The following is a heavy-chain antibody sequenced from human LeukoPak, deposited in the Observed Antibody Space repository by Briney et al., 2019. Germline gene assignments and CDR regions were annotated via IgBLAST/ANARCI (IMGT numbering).Heavy chain of an antibody. D-gene: IGHD3-9*01. Sequence: SETLSLACAVYGGSFSGYYWSWIRQPPGKGLEWIGEINHSGSTNYNPSRKSRVTISVDTTKNQFSLKLSSVTAANTDVYYCARGPDILTGYYIECFQHWGQGTLVTVSS. J-gene: IGHJ1*01. CDR2: INHSGST. CDR3: ARGPDILTGYYIECFQH. V-gene: IGHV4-34*01. CDR1: GGSFSGYY.